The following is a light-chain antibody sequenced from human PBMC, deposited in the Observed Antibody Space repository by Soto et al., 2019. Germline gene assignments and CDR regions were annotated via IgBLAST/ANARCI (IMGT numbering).Light chain of an antibody. CDR2: KAS. CDR3: QQYDSYSWT. J-gene: IGKJ1*01. V-gene: IGKV1-5*03. CDR1: QSISSR. Sequence: DIQMTLSPSTLSASVGDRVTITCRASQSISSRLAWYQQKPGKVPKLLIYKASSLESGVPSRFSGSGSGTEFTLTISSLQPDDFATYYCQQYDSYSWTFGQGTKVEI.